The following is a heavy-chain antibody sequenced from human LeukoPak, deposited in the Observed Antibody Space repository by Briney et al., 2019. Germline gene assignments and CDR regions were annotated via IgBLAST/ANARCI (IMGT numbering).Heavy chain of an antibody. V-gene: IGHV3-30*04. Sequence: GGSLRLSCAASGFTFSSYAMHWVRQAPGKGLEWVAVISYDGSNKYYADSVKGRFTISRDNSKNTLYLQMNSLRAEDTAVYYCARDLETGYDVSYFDYWGQGTLVTVSS. CDR2: ISYDGSNK. J-gene: IGHJ4*02. CDR3: ARDLETGYDVSYFDY. D-gene: IGHD3-3*01. CDR1: GFTFSSYA.